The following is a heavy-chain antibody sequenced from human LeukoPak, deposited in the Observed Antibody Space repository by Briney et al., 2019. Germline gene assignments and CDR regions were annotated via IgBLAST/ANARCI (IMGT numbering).Heavy chain of an antibody. Sequence: GGSLRLSCAASGFTFSSYSMNWVRQAPGKGPEWASYISSSGSAIYSADSVKGRFTISRDNARNSLYLQMNSLRAEDTAVYYCARAINDAFDIWGQGTMVTISS. CDR3: ARAINDAFDI. CDR2: ISSSGSAI. V-gene: IGHV3-48*04. CDR1: GFTFSSYS. J-gene: IGHJ3*02. D-gene: IGHD2-2*01.